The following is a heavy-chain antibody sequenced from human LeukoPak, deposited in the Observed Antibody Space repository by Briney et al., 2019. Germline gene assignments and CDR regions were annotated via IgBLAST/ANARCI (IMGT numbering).Heavy chain of an antibody. CDR2: IYHSGIT. CDR3: ATLLSSSYYFDY. Sequence: SVTLSLTCIVSGYSISSGYYWGWIRPPPGKGLEWIGNIYHSGITYYNLYNPSLKSRVIISVDTSKNHFSLKLSSVTAADTAVYFCATLLSSSYYFDYWGQGTLVTVSS. J-gene: IGHJ4*02. CDR1: GYSISSGYY. D-gene: IGHD3-10*02. V-gene: IGHV4-38-2*02.